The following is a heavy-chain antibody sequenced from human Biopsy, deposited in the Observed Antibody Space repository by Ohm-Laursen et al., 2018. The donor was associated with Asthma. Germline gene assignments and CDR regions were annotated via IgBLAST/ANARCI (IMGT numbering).Heavy chain of an antibody. J-gene: IGHJ4*02. D-gene: IGHD2-2*01. V-gene: IGHV1-69*01. Sequence: GPSVKVSCKSLGGTFNTYVIGWVRQAPGQGLEWMGGINSVFGTTTYPQKFQDRVTIIADDSTSTVYMELSSLRSEDTAVYYCARKAGSCISRTCYSLDFWGQGTLVTVSS. CDR3: ARKAGSCISRTCYSLDF. CDR2: INSVFGTT. CDR1: GGTFNTYV.